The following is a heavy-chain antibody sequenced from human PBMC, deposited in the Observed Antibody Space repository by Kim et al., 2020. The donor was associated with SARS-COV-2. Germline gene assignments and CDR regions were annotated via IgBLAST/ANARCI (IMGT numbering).Heavy chain of an antibody. CDR1: GFTFSSYG. CDR3: ARDGGAYSSSWNYFDY. Sequence: GGSLRLSCAASGFTFSSYGMHWVRQAPGKGLEWVAVIWYDGSNKYYADSVKGRFTISRDNSKNTLYLQMNSLRAEDTAVYYCARDGGAYSSSWNYFDYWGQGTLVTVSS. D-gene: IGHD6-13*01. V-gene: IGHV3-33*08. J-gene: IGHJ4*02. CDR2: IWYDGSNK.